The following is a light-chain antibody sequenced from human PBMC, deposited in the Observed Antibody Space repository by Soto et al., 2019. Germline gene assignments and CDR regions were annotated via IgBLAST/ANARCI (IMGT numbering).Light chain of an antibody. CDR2: AAS. V-gene: IGKV1-39*01. Sequence: DIQMTQSPLFLSASVGDRVTITCRASQSISSYLNWYQQKPGKAPKLLIYAASSLQSGVPSRFSGSGSGTDFTLTISSLQPKDFATYYCQQSYTTGITFGPGTKVDIK. J-gene: IGKJ3*01. CDR3: QQSYTTGIT. CDR1: QSISSY.